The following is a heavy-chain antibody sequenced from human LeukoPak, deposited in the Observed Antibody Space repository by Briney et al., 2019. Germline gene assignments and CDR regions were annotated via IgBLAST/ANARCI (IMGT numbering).Heavy chain of an antibody. CDR2: IYYSGST. CDR3: ARMVGWGARRYSYFYMDV. V-gene: IGHV4-59*01. CDR1: GDSISSYY. Sequence: PSETLSLTCTVSGDSISSYYWSWIRLAPGKGLEWIGYIYYSGSTNYNPSLKSRVTISVDTSKNQFSLKLSSVTAADTAVYYCARMVGWGARRYSYFYMDVWGKGTTVTISS. J-gene: IGHJ6*03. D-gene: IGHD1-26*01.